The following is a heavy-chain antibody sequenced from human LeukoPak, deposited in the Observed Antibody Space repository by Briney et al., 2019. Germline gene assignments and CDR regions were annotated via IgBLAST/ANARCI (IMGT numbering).Heavy chain of an antibody. CDR3: ARDSGRSGSYYPDVYDI. D-gene: IGHD3-10*01. Sequence: GASVKVSCKASGYTFTSYGFSWVRQAPGQGLEWMGWISAYNGDTKNAQKFRGRFTMTTDTSTSTAYMELRSLRSDDTAVYFCARDSGRSGSYYPDVYDIWGQGTMVTVSS. CDR2: ISAYNGDT. V-gene: IGHV1-18*01. CDR1: GYTFTSYG. J-gene: IGHJ3*02.